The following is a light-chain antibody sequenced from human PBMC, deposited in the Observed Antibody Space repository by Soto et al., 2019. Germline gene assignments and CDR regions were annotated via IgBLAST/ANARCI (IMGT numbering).Light chain of an antibody. CDR3: QQSYNTPRT. J-gene: IGKJ1*01. Sequence: DIQMTQSPSSLSASVGDRVTITCRASQSISRYLNWYQQKAGKAPKLLIYAASNLQSGVPSRFSGGGSGTDFTLTISSLQPEDFATYYCQQSYNTPRTFGQGTKVEIK. CDR1: QSISRY. CDR2: AAS. V-gene: IGKV1-39*01.